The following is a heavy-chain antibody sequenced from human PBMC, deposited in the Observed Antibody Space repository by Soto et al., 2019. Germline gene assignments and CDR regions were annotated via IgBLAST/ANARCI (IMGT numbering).Heavy chain of an antibody. Sequence: LQESGGDLVQPGGSLRLSCAASGFKFSMFGMNWVRQAPGKGLEWIAYISSSSTTIVYAGSVEGRFTVSRDNVENSLYVQMQCVRDDDTAVYYWARDRGGVVAGFNWLVPCGHGTPVTVST. CDR2: ISSSSTTI. CDR3: ARDRGGVVAGFNWLVP. CDR1: GFKFSMFG. J-gene: IGHJ5*02. V-gene: IGHV3-48*02. D-gene: IGHD6-19*01.